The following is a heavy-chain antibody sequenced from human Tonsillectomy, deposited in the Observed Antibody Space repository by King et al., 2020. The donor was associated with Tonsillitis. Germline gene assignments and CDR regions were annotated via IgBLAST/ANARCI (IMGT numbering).Heavy chain of an antibody. J-gene: IGHJ4*02. CDR1: GGSISSYY. V-gene: IGHV4-59*01. CDR2: MYPSGRT. CDR3: ARGELAHFDF. Sequence: VQLQESGPGLVKPSETLSLTCTISGGSISSYYWSWIRQPPGKGLEWIGCMYPSGRTNYHPSLTSRVTISVDMSRNQLALKLSSVTAADTAVYYCARGELAHFDFWGQGTLVTVSS.